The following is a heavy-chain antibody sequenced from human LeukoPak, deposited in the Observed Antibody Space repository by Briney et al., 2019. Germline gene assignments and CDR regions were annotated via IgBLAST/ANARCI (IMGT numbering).Heavy chain of an antibody. V-gene: IGHV4-59*01. Sequence: PSETLSLTCTVSGGSISSYYWSWIRQPPGKGLEWIGYIYYSGSTNYNPSLKSRVTISVDTSKNQFSLKQSSVTAADTAVYYCARVGTDLASRFDPWGQGTLVTVSS. CDR3: ARVGTDLASRFDP. D-gene: IGHD2-8*02. CDR2: IYYSGST. CDR1: GGSISSYY. J-gene: IGHJ5*02.